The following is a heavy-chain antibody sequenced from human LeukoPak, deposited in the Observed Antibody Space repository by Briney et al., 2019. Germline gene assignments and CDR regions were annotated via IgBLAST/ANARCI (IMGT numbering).Heavy chain of an antibody. V-gene: IGHV3-48*01. CDR2: ISSSSRTI. D-gene: IGHD2-15*01. CDR3: ARDRCSGGSCYSGWGDAFDI. Sequence: GGSLRLSCAASGFTFSSHSMNWVRQAPGKGLEWVSYISSSSRTIYYADSVKGRFTISRDNAKNSLYLQMNSLRAEDTAVYYCARDRCSGGSCYSGWGDAFDIWGQGTMVTVSS. CDR1: GFTFSSHS. J-gene: IGHJ3*02.